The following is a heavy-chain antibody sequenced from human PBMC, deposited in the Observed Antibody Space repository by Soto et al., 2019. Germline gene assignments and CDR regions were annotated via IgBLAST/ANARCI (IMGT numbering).Heavy chain of an antibody. J-gene: IGHJ4*02. CDR1: GFTFSSYG. Sequence: PGGSLRLSCAASGFTFSSYGMHWVRQAPGKGLEWVAVIWYDGSNKYYADSVKGRFTISRDNSKNTLYLQMNSLRAEDTAVYYCARALSYYYDRKAYYFDYWGQGTLVTGSS. CDR2: IWYDGSNK. D-gene: IGHD3-22*01. CDR3: ARALSYYYDRKAYYFDY. V-gene: IGHV3-33*01.